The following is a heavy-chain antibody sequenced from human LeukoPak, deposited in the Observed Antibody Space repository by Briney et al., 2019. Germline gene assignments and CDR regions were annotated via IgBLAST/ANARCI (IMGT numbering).Heavy chain of an antibody. CDR3: TTRWGIVGATPADY. CDR1: GFTFSGSA. V-gene: IGHV3-73*01. D-gene: IGHD1-26*01. J-gene: IGHJ4*02. Sequence: GGSLRLSCAASGFTFSGSAMHWVRQASGKGLESVGRIRSKTNNYATAYAASVKGRFTISRDDSKNTAYLQMNSLKTEDTAVYYCTTRWGIVGATPADYWGQGTLVTVSS. CDR2: IRSKTNNYAT.